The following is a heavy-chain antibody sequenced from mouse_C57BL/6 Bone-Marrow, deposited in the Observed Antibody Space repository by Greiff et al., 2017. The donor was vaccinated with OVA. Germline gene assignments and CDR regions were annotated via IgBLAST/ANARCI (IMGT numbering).Heavy chain of an antibody. CDR1: GYTFTDYY. CDR3: ARGVSIPFMDY. CDR2: INPYNGGT. Sequence: VQLQQSGPVLVKPGASVKMSCKASGYTFTDYYMNWVKQSHGKSLEWIGVINPYNGGTSYNQKFKGKATLTVDKSSSTAYMELNSLTSEDSAVYYCARGVSIPFMDYWGQGTSVTVSS. V-gene: IGHV1-19*01. J-gene: IGHJ4*01.